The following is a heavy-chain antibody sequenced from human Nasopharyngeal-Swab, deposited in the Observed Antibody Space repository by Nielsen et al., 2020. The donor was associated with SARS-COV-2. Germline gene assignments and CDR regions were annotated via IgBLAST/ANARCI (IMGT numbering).Heavy chain of an antibody. V-gene: IGHV3-7*01. Sequence: GGSLRLSCAASGFSLSTTWMTWVRQAPGRGLEWVANINQDGSETFYVDSVKGRFTISGDNAKNSLSLHMSSLRAEDTAVYYCARGDERYRPFHYWGQGTLVTVSS. CDR2: INQDGSET. D-gene: IGHD3-9*01. J-gene: IGHJ4*02. CDR3: ARGDERYRPFHY. CDR1: GFSLSTTW.